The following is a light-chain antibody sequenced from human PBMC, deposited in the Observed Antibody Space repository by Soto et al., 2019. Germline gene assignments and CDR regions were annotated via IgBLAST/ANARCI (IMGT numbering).Light chain of an antibody. J-gene: IGKJ1*01. V-gene: IGKV1-5*01. CDR2: DAS. CDR3: QQYETFSGT. CDR1: QSVSGW. Sequence: DIQMTQSPSTLSASVGDTVTVTCRASQSVSGWLAWYQQKPGEAPKLLIYDASALTRGVPSRFSGSGSGTKIALSIASLQPDDFATYYCQQYETFSGTFGPGTKVEI.